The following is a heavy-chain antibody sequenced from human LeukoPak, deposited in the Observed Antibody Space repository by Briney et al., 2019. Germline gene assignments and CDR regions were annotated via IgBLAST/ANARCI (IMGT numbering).Heavy chain of an antibody. D-gene: IGHD3-16*01. CDR2: IYSGGST. J-gene: IGHJ4*02. V-gene: IGHV3-66*02. CDR1: GFIVSSNY. CDR3: ASQEGGDYFDY. Sequence: GGSLRLSCAASGFIVSSNYMSWVRQAPGKGLEWVSVIYSGGSTYYADSVKGRFTISRDNSKNTLYLQMNSLRAEDTAVYYCASQEGGDYFDYWGQGTLVTVSS.